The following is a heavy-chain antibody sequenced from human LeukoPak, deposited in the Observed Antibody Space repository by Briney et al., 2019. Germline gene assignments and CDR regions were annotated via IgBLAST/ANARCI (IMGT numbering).Heavy chain of an antibody. Sequence: GGSLRLSCAASGFTVSRNYMSWVRQAPGKGLEWVSNINWNGGSTDYGDSVKGRFTISRDNSKNTLYLQMNSLRAEDTAVYYCAKHGPYDSSGYYYAIWGQGTLVTVSS. J-gene: IGHJ4*02. CDR1: GFTVSRNY. CDR2: INWNGGST. V-gene: IGHV3-23*01. D-gene: IGHD3-22*01. CDR3: AKHGPYDSSGYYYAI.